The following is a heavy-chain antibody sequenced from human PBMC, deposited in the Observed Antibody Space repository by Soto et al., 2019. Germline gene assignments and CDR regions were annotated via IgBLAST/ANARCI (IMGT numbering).Heavy chain of an antibody. V-gene: IGHV3-30-3*01. D-gene: IGHD2-15*01. J-gene: IGHJ6*02. CDR1: GFTFSSYA. CDR3: ARDLVVVAATPYYYYGMDV. Sequence: GGSLRLSCAASGFTFSSYAMHWVRQAPGKGLEWVAVISYDGSNKYYADSVKGRFTISRDNSKNTLYLQMNSLRAEDTAVYYCARDLVVVAATPYYYYGMDVWGQGTTVTVS. CDR2: ISYDGSNK.